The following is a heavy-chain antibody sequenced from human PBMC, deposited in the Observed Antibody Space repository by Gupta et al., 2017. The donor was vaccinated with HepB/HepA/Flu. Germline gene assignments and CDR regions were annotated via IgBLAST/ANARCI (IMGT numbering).Heavy chain of an antibody. V-gene: IGHV4-39*01. CDR3: ARHLSRNWFDS. D-gene: IGHD2-2*01. J-gene: IGHJ5*01. Sequence: QLQLQESGPGLVKPSETLSLTCTVSGGSISSGSSYWGWIRQPPGEGLDWIATMYYSGTTYYNPSLESRVTIAVDTSKNQFSLKLNSVTAADTAVYYGARHLSRNWFDSGGQGILVTVSS. CDR1: GGSISSGSSY. CDR2: MYYSGTT.